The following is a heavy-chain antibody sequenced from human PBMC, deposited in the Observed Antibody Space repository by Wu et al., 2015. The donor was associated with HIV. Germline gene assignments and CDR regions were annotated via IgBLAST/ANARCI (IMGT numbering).Heavy chain of an antibody. CDR2: MHPHSGYK. CDR3: ARVQFDAKYYTYFDL. CDR1: YILTTFP. D-gene: IGHD3-10*01. Sequence: QAQLEQSGPEAQRPGASVKVSCKASYILTTFPIGWVRQAPGQRLEWMGWMHPHSGYKQPAQKFQDRITLSTDNSAHTAYMELRRLTSDDTAIYFCARVQFDAKYYTYFDLWGQGTLVTVSX. J-gene: IGHJ2*01. V-gene: IGHV1-18*01.